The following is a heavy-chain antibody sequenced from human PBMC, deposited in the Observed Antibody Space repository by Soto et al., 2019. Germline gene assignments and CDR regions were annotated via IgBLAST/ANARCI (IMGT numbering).Heavy chain of an antibody. Sequence: SETLSLTCTVPGGSISSYYWSWIRQPPGKGLEWIGYIYYSGSTNYNPSLKSRVTISVDTSKNQFSLKLSSVTAADTAVYYCARERRLGYCSGGSCLNWFDPWGQGTLVTVSS. D-gene: IGHD2-15*01. J-gene: IGHJ5*02. V-gene: IGHV4-59*01. CDR3: ARERRLGYCSGGSCLNWFDP. CDR1: GGSISSYY. CDR2: IYYSGST.